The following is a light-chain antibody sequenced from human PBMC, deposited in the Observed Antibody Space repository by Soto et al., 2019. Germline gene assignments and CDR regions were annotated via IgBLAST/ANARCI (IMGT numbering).Light chain of an antibody. CDR1: QSVSSSY. V-gene: IGKV3-20*01. J-gene: IGKJ2*01. Sequence: ELVLTQSPGTLSLSPGDRATLSCRASQSVSSSYLAWYQQKPGQAPRLLIYDASSRATGIPDRFSGSGSGTDFTLTISRLEPEDFAVYFCQQYGSSPYTFGQGTKLEIK. CDR2: DAS. CDR3: QQYGSSPYT.